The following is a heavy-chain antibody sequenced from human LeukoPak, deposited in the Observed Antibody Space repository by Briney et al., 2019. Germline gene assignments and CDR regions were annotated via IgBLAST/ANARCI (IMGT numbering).Heavy chain of an antibody. Sequence: SETLSLTCTVSGGSISSSSYYWGWIRQPPGKGLEWIGYIYYSGSTYYNPSLKSRVTISVDTSKNQFSLKLSSVTAADTAVYYCARDRGYSNYVSGIWGQGTMVTVSS. CDR1: GGSISSSSYY. CDR3: ARDRGYSNYVSGI. J-gene: IGHJ3*02. V-gene: IGHV4-30-4*08. D-gene: IGHD4-11*01. CDR2: IYYSGST.